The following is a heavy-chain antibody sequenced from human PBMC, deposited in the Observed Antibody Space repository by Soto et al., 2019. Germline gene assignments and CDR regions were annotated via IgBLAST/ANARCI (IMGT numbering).Heavy chain of an antibody. CDR1: GYTFTTSD. V-gene: IGHV1-8*01. J-gene: IGHJ4*02. CDR2: MNPYNGNT. D-gene: IGHD6-25*01. Sequence: QVQLVQSGAAVKNPGASVKVSCKASGYTFTTSDIIWVRQAAGQGLEWMGWMNPYNGNTGYAQKFQGRVTMTRNTSIATAYMELSSLRSEDTAVYFCARRKERSGPHYFDYWGQGSLVTVSS. CDR3: ARRKERSGPHYFDY.